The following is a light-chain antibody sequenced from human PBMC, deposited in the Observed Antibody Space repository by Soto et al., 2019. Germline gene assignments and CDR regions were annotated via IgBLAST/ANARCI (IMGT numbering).Light chain of an antibody. CDR2: SNS. V-gene: IGLV1-44*01. CDR1: SSNIGSNT. J-gene: IGLJ1*01. Sequence: QSVLTQPPSASGTPGQRVTISCSGSSSNIGSNTVTWYQQLPGTAPKLLIYSNSQRPSGVPDRFSGSKSGTSASLAITGLQSEDEVDYYCAAWDDSLNGYVFGTGTKVTVL. CDR3: AAWDDSLNGYV.